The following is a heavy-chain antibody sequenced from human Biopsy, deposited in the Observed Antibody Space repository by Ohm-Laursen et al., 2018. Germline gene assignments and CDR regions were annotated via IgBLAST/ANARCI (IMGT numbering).Heavy chain of an antibody. CDR1: GGSISSSTTYY. J-gene: IGHJ4*02. CDR3: GNEVYGRDY. D-gene: IGHD4-17*01. CDR2: INQSGST. V-gene: IGHV4-39*01. Sequence: SETLSLTCTVSGGSISSSTTYYWAWLRQPPGKGLEWIGQINQSGSTNYNPSLKSRVTISADASKYEFSLRLTSVTAADTAVYFCGNEVYGRDYWGLGARVTVSS.